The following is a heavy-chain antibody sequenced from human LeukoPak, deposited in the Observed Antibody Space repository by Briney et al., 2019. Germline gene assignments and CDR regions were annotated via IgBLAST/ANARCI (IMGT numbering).Heavy chain of an antibody. CDR2: INPNSGGT. J-gene: IGHJ6*02. CDR3: ARDQYSSGWDYYYYYGMDV. Sequence: ASVKVPCKASGYTFTGYYMHWVRQAPGQGLEWMGWINPNSGGTNYAQKFQGRVTMTRDTSISTAYMELSRLRSDDTAVYYCARDQYSSGWDYYYYYGMDVWGQGTTVTVSS. V-gene: IGHV1-2*02. D-gene: IGHD6-19*01. CDR1: GYTFTGYY.